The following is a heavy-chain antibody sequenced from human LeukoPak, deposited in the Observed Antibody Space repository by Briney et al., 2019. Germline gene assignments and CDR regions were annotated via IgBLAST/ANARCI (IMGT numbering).Heavy chain of an antibody. V-gene: IGHV5-10-1*01. D-gene: IGHD6-6*01. J-gene: IGHJ4*02. Sequence: GESLRISCKGSGYSFTSYWISWVRQMPGKGLEWMGRIDPSDSYTNYSPSFQGHVTVSADKSISTAYLQWSSLKASDTAMYYCARHRMSSSSPDYWGQGTLVTVSS. CDR2: IDPSDSYT. CDR1: GYSFTSYW. CDR3: ARHRMSSSSPDY.